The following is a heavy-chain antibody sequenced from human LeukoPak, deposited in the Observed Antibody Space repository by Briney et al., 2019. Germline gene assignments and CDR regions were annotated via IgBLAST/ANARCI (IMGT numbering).Heavy chain of an antibody. D-gene: IGHD6-6*01. Sequence: ASVKVSCKASGYTFTGYYMHWVRQAPGQGLEWMGWINPNSGGTNYAQKFQGRVTMTRDTSISTAYMELSRLRSDDTAVYYYARGLAAWSVSSSSELGDWGQGTLVTVSS. J-gene: IGHJ4*02. CDR1: GYTFTGYY. CDR3: ARGLAAWSVSSSSELGD. V-gene: IGHV1-2*02. CDR2: INPNSGGT.